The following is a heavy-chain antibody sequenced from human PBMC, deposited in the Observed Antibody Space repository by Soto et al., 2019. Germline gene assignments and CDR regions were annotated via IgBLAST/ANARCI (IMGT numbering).Heavy chain of an antibody. D-gene: IGHD3-10*01. J-gene: IGHJ6*02. CDR3: ARSAARRGSYYYYGMDV. V-gene: IGHV1-8*01. Sequence: QVQLVQSGAEVKKPGASVKVSCKASGYTFTSYDINWVRQATGQGLEWMGWMNPNSGNTGYAQKLQGRVTMTRNTSISTAYMELSSLRSEDTAVYYCARSAARRGSYYYYGMDVWGQGTTVTVSS. CDR1: GYTFTSYD. CDR2: MNPNSGNT.